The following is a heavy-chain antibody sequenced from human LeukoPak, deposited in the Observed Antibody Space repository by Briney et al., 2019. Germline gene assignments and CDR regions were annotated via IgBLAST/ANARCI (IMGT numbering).Heavy chain of an antibody. Sequence: ASVKVSCKASGYTFTGYYMHWVRQAPGQGLEWMGWINSNSGGTNYAQKFQGRVTMTRDTSTTTAYMELNRLRSDDTAVYYCARVRRPEYSSSSYYYYMDVWAKGPRSPSP. J-gene: IGHJ6*03. D-gene: IGHD6-6*01. CDR3: ARVRRPEYSSSSYYYYMDV. CDR2: INSNSGGT. V-gene: IGHV1-2*02. CDR1: GYTFTGYY.